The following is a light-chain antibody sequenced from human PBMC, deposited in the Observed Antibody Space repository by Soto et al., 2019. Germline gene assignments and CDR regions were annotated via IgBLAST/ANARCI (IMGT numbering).Light chain of an antibody. CDR3: QQYSSSPYT. V-gene: IGKV3-20*01. J-gene: IGKJ2*01. CDR2: GAS. CDR1: QIFSSDY. Sequence: EIVLTQSPDTLSLSPGERASLSCRASQIFSSDYLAWYQQKPGQAPRLLIYGASSRATDIPDRFSGSGSGTDFTLTISRLEPEDFAVYYCQQYSSSPYTFGQGTKLEI.